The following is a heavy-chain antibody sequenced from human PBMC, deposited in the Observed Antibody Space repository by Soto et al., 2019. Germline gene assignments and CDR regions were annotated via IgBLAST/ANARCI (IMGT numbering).Heavy chain of an antibody. V-gene: IGHV3-74*01. CDR3: ARESVVPAAIPYYYYYYGMDV. Sequence: GGSLRLSCAASGFTFSSYWMHWVRQAPGKGLVWVSRINSDGSSTSYADSVKGRFTISRDNAKNTLYLQMNSLRAEDTAVYYCARESVVPAAIPYYYYYYGMDVWGQGTTVTVSS. CDR1: GFTFSSYW. J-gene: IGHJ6*02. CDR2: INSDGSST. D-gene: IGHD2-2*01.